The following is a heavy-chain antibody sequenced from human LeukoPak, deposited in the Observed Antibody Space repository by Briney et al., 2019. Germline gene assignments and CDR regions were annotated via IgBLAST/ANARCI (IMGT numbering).Heavy chain of an antibody. CDR1: GFTFSDYY. J-gene: IGHJ4*02. Sequence: GGSLRLSCAASGFTFSDYYMSWIRQAPGKGLEWASFISCSGSSIYYADSVKGRSTISRDNAKNSLYLQMNSLRAEDTAVYYCAREGQLVPTDFDFWGQGTLVTVSS. CDR2: ISCSGSSI. D-gene: IGHD6-6*01. V-gene: IGHV3-11*01. CDR3: AREGQLVPTDFDF.